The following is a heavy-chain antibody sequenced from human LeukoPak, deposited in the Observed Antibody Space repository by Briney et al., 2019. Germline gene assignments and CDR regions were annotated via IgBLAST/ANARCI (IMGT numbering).Heavy chain of an antibody. J-gene: IGHJ4*02. V-gene: IGHV3-49*04. Sequence: GGSLRLSCSTSGFTFGDYAMSWVRQAPGKGLEWVGFIQAKAYGGATKYAAYVNGRFSISRDDSQSIANLQMNDLKTEDTAVYYCTRAPHPRCSSSGCYLDYWGQGTLVTVSS. CDR2: IQAKAYGGAT. CDR1: GFTFGDYA. D-gene: IGHD2-2*01. CDR3: TRAPHPRCSSSGCYLDY.